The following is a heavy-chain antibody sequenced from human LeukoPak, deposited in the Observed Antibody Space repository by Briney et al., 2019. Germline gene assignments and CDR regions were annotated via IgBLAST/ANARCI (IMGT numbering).Heavy chain of an antibody. CDR2: IGSGT. Sequence: GGSLRLSCGASGFTFSSYAMSWVRQAPGKGLEWVSAIGSGTYYADSVKGRFTISRDNSKNTLYLQMNSLRAEDTAVYYCARDPRNVGLAPWGQGTLVTVSS. J-gene: IGHJ5*02. D-gene: IGHD2-15*01. CDR3: ARDPRNVGLAP. CDR1: GFTFSSYA. V-gene: IGHV3-23*01.